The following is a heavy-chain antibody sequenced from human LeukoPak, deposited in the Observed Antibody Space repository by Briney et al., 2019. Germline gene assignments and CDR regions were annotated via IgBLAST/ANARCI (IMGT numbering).Heavy chain of an antibody. D-gene: IGHD6-19*01. CDR3: VRDPLSEQWLVQDY. CDR2: IKQDGSEK. V-gene: IGHV3-7*05. CDR1: GFTFSSYW. Sequence: PGGSLRLSCAASGFTFSSYWMSWVRQAPGRGLEWVANIKQDGSEKYYVDSVKGRFTISRDNAKNSLYLQMNSLRAEDTAVYYCVRDPLSEQWLVQDYRGQGTLVTVSS. J-gene: IGHJ4*02.